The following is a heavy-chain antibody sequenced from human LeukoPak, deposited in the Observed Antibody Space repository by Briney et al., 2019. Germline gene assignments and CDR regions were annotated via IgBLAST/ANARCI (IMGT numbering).Heavy chain of an antibody. CDR3: ARGTVPNAFDI. CDR2: IFTSGST. Sequence: SETLSLTCTVSGGSISTYYWSWIRQPAGKGLEWIGRIFTSGSTNYNPSLKSRVTMSVDTSKNQFSLKLSSVTAADTAVYFCARGTVPNAFDIWGQGTMVTVS. CDR1: GGSISTYY. D-gene: IGHD1/OR15-1a*01. V-gene: IGHV4-4*07. J-gene: IGHJ3*02.